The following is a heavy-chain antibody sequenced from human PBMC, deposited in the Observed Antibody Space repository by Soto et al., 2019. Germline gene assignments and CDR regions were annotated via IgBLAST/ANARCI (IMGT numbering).Heavy chain of an antibody. CDR2: ISAYNGNT. Sequence: GASVKVSCKASGYTFTSYGISWVRQAPGQGLEWMGWISAYNGNTNYAQKFQGRVTMTTDTSTSTAYMELRSLRSDDTAVYYCARDFGYYDSSGYPFDYWGQGTRVTVSS. D-gene: IGHD3-22*01. V-gene: IGHV1-18*01. CDR3: ARDFGYYDSSGYPFDY. J-gene: IGHJ4*02. CDR1: GYTFTSYG.